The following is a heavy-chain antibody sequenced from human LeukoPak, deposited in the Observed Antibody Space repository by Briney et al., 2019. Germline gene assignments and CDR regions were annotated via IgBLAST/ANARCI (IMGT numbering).Heavy chain of an antibody. CDR1: GFTFSSYA. CDR2: ISYDGSNK. CDR3: AKDRELLWFGELPPLFDY. J-gene: IGHJ4*02. Sequence: GGSLRLSCAASGFTFSSYAMHWVRQAPGKGLEWVAVISYDGSNKYYADSVKGRFTISRDNSKNTLYLQMNSLRAEDTAVYYCAKDRELLWFGELPPLFDYWGQGPLATVSS. V-gene: IGHV3-30-3*01. D-gene: IGHD3-10*01.